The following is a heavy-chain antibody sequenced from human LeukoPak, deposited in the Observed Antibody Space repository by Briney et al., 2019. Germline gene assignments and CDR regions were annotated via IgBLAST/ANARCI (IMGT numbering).Heavy chain of an antibody. CDR3: ARVGSYGDYGFDY. Sequence: PGGSLRLSCAASGFTFSTFAMSWVRQAQGKGLEWVSAISGSGGSTYYADSVKGRFTISRDNSKNTLYLQMNSLRAEDTAVYYCARVGSYGDYGFDYWGQGTLVTVSS. CDR1: GFTFSTFA. J-gene: IGHJ4*02. CDR2: ISGSGGST. D-gene: IGHD4-17*01. V-gene: IGHV3-23*01.